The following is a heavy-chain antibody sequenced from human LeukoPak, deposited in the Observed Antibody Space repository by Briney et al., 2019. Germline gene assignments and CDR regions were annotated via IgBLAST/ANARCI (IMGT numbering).Heavy chain of an antibody. Sequence: GGSLRLSCAASGFTFDDYAMHWVRQAPGKGLEWVSSITSSSSYIYYADSVKGRFTISRDNAKNSLYLQMNSLRAEDTAVYYCARDPYSGSYGDYYYYYMDVWGKGTTVTISS. J-gene: IGHJ6*03. CDR1: GFTFDDYA. D-gene: IGHD1-26*01. CDR3: ARDPYSGSYGDYYYYYMDV. CDR2: ITSSSSYI. V-gene: IGHV3-21*01.